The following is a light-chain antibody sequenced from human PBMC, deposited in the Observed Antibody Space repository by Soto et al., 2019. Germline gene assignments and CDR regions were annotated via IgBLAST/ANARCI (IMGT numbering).Light chain of an antibody. CDR3: QQFSSYPLT. CDR1: QTVRNNY. Sequence: EFVLTQSPGTLSLSPGERATLSCRASQTVRNNYLAWYQQKPGQAPRLLIYDASSRATGIPDRFSGGGSGTDFTLTISRLEPEDFAVYYCQQFSSYPLTFGGGTKADTK. CDR2: DAS. J-gene: IGKJ4*01. V-gene: IGKV3-20*01.